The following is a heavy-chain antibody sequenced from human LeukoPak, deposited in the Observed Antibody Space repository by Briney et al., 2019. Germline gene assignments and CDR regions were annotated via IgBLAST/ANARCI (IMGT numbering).Heavy chain of an antibody. J-gene: IGHJ4*02. Sequence: SETLSLTCTVSGGSISSYYWSWVRQPPAKGLAGIGYIYYSGSTNYNPSLKSRVTISVDTSKNQFSLKVSSVTAADTAVYYCARGPVAGPWGADYWGQGTLVTVSS. CDR2: IYYSGST. D-gene: IGHD6-19*01. V-gene: IGHV4-59*08. CDR3: ARGPVAGPWGADY. CDR1: GGSISSYY.